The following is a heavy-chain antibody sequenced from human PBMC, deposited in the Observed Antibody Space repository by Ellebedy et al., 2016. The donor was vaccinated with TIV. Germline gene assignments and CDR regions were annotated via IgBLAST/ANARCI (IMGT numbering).Heavy chain of an antibody. J-gene: IGHJ4*02. D-gene: IGHD1-1*01. CDR2: ISSGNPNI. V-gene: IGHV3-48*04. CDR3: APRVGTTGG. Sequence: GESLKISXAASGFIFSNYGMHWVRQAPGKGLECVSYISSGNPNIYYADSVKGRFTISRDNAKNSLYLQMNSLRADDTAIYYCAPRVGTTGGWGQGTLVTVSS. CDR1: GFIFSNYG.